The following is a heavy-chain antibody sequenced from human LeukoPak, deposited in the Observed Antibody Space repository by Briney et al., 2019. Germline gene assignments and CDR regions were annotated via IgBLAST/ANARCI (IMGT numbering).Heavy chain of an antibody. V-gene: IGHV3-11*04. CDR1: GLTFSDYY. J-gene: IGHJ3*02. CDR3: ARALHDAFDI. CDR2: ISSSGTST. D-gene: IGHD3-16*02. Sequence: PGGSLRPSCAASGLTFSDYYMGWVRQAPGKGLEWVSYISSSGTSTYYPDSVKGRFTISRDNAKNSLYLQVNSLRAEDTAVYYCARALHDAFDIWGQGAMVTVSS.